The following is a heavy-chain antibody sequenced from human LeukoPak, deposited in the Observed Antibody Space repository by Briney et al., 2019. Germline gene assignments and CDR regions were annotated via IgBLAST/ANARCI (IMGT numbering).Heavy chain of an antibody. Sequence: SETLSLTCTVSGGSISSSSYYWGWIRQPPGKGLEWIGSIYYSGSTYYNPSLKSRVTISVDTSKNQLSLNLSSVTAADTAVYYCARWSATAAAGPSGFDYWGQGTLVTVSS. CDR1: GGSISSSSYY. D-gene: IGHD6-13*01. CDR3: ARWSATAAAGPSGFDY. CDR2: IYYSGST. V-gene: IGHV4-39*07. J-gene: IGHJ4*02.